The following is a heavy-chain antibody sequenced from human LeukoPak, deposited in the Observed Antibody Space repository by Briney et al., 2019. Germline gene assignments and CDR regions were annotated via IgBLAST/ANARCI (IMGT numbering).Heavy chain of an antibody. CDR3: AKVPVWSIAARVYYFDY. D-gene: IGHD6-6*01. CDR2: ISGSGGST. Sequence: GGSLRLSCAASGFTFSSYAMSWGREAPGKGLEWVSGISGSGGSTYYADSVKGRFTISRDNSKNTLYLQMHSLSAEDTAVYYCAKVPVWSIAARVYYFDYWGQGTLVTVSS. V-gene: IGHV3-23*01. J-gene: IGHJ4*02. CDR1: GFTFSSYA.